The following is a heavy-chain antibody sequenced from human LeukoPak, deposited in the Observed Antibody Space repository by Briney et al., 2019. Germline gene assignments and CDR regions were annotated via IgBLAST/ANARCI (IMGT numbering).Heavy chain of an antibody. D-gene: IGHD2-2*01. Sequence: SETLSLTCAVYGGSFSGYYWSWIRQPPGKGLEWIGEINHSGSTNYNPSLKSRVTISVDTSKNQFSLKLSSVTAADTAVYYCARDLTPAALDYWGQGTLVTVSS. CDR2: INHSGST. CDR3: ARDLTPAALDY. V-gene: IGHV4-34*01. CDR1: GGSFSGYY. J-gene: IGHJ4*02.